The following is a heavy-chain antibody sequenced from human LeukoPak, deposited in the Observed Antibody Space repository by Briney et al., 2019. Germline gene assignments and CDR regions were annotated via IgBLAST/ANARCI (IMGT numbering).Heavy chain of an antibody. V-gene: IGHV4-4*07. D-gene: IGHD6-19*01. CDR2: IYSSGST. J-gene: IGHJ4*02. Sequence: SETLSLTCTISGGSISNCYWSWIRQPAGKGLEWIGRIYSSGSTNYNPSLKSRVTMSVDTSKNQFSLKLSSMTAADTAVYFCARGGYTSGWSFDYWGQGTLVTVSS. CDR1: GGSISNCY. CDR3: ARGGYTSGWSFDY.